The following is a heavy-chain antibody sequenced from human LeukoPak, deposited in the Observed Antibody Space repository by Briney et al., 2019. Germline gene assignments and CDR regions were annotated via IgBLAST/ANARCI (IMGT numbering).Heavy chain of an antibody. V-gene: IGHV4-31*03. CDR3: ARQGLYSSSWFDP. CDR1: GGSISSGGYY. CDR2: IYYSGST. D-gene: IGHD2-15*01. Sequence: SETLSLTCTVSGGSISSGGYYWSWIRQHPGKGLEWIGYIYYSGSTYYNPSLKSRVTISVDTSKNQFSLKLSSVTAADTAVYYCARQGLYSSSWFDPWGQGTLVTVSS. J-gene: IGHJ5*02.